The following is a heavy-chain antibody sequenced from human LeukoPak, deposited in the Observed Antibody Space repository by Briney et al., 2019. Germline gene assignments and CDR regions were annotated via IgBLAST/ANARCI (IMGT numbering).Heavy chain of an antibody. Sequence: PGGSLRLSCAASGFTFSHYGVHWVRQAPGKGLEWVAVISYDGSNKYYADSVKGRFTISRDNSKNTVFLEMNSLRAEDTAVYYCARGGDLCYGWGLGTLVTVSS. J-gene: IGHJ4*02. CDR1: GFTFSHYG. D-gene: IGHD3-16*01. CDR3: ARGGDLCYG. V-gene: IGHV3-30*03. CDR2: ISYDGSNK.